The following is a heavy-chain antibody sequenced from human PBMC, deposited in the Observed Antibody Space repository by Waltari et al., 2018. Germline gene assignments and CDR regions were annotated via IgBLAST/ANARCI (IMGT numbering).Heavy chain of an antibody. D-gene: IGHD2-21*01. J-gene: IGHJ4*01. CDR1: GLPLSDLS. CDR2: ISSADYS. Sequence: EVQLVESGGGLVNPGGSLRLPGEASGLPLSDLSSTWVRPAPGKGLEWVSSISSADYSLDADSMKGRFIISRDNAKNSLYLQMNGLSGEDTAVYYCARVIVYSDSPVCDFWGQGTLVIVSS. CDR3: ARVIVYSDSPVCDF. V-gene: IGHV3-21*01.